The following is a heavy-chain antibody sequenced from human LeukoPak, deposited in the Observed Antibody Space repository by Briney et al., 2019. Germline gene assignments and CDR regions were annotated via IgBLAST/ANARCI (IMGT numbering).Heavy chain of an antibody. V-gene: IGHV3-64*01. CDR1: GFTFGDYA. D-gene: IGHD2-2*01. CDR3: ARYCSSTSCYGSIDY. CDR2: ISSDGGST. J-gene: IGHJ4*02. Sequence: PGGSLRLSCTASGFTFGDYAMHWVRQAPGKGLEYVSAISSDGGSTYYANSVKGRFTISRDNSKNTLYLQMGSLRAEDMAVYYCARYCSSTSCYGSIDYWGQGTLVTVSS.